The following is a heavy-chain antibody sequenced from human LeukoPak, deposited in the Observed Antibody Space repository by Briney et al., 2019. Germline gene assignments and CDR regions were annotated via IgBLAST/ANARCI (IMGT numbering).Heavy chain of an antibody. D-gene: IGHD3-9*01. V-gene: IGHV3-33*08. Sequence: AGSLTLTCAASGFTVSSNYVSRVRQAPGKGLEWVAVIWYDGSNKYYADSVKGRFTISRDNSKNTLYLQMNSLRAEDTAVYYCARERDDILTGYQFNWCDPWGEGSRVTVSS. CDR1: GFTVSSNY. CDR3: ARERDDILTGYQFNWCDP. J-gene: IGHJ5*02. CDR2: IWYDGSNK.